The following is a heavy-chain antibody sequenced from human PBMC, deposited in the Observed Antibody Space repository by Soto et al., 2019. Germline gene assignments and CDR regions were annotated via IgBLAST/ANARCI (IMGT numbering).Heavy chain of an antibody. CDR1: GFTFSSYA. Sequence: PGGSLRLSCAASGFTFSSYAMSWVRQAPGKGLEWVSAISGSGGSTYYADSVKGRFTISRDNSKNTLYLQMNSLRAEDTAVYYCAKDLSSSSIAYYYYGMDVWGQGTTVTVSS. CDR3: AKDLSSSSIAYYYYGMDV. J-gene: IGHJ6*02. D-gene: IGHD6-6*01. CDR2: ISGSGGST. V-gene: IGHV3-23*01.